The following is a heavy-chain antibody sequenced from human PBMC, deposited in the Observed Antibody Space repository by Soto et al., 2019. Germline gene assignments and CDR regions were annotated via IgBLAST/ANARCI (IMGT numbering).Heavy chain of an antibody. CDR1: GGSISSGGYY. J-gene: IGHJ4*02. V-gene: IGHV4-31*03. D-gene: IGHD6-25*01. CDR2: IYYSGST. CDR3: ARADSSASFDY. Sequence: SETLSLTCTVSGGSISSGGYYWSWIRQHPGKGLEWIGYIYYSGSTYYNPSLKSRVTISVDTSKNQFSLKLSSVTAADTAVHYCARADSSASFDYWGQGTLVTVSS.